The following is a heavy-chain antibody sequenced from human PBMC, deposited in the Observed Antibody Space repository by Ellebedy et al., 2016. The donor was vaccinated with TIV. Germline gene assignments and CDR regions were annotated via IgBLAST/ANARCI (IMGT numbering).Heavy chain of an antibody. J-gene: IGHJ6*03. Sequence: SETLSLXXTVSGDSISPYYWSWMRQPPGKRLEWIGYIYYSGSTNYNPSLKGRVILSVDRSKNQFSLKLTSVTAADTAVYYCARDRSDGEFWGGTDYYMDVWGTGTTVTVSS. V-gene: IGHV4-59*01. D-gene: IGHD3-3*01. CDR2: IYYSGST. CDR3: ARDRSDGEFWGGTDYYMDV. CDR1: GDSISPYY.